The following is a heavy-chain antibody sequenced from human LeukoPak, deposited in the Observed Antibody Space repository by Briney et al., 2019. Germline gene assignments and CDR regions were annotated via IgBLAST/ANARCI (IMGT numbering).Heavy chain of an antibody. J-gene: IGHJ4*02. D-gene: IGHD3-22*01. CDR3: ATENYYDSSGFKD. CDR1: GYTFTDYY. V-gene: IGHV1-69-2*01. CDR2: VDPEDGET. Sequence: ASVKVSCKVSGYTFTDYYMHWVQQAPGKGREWMGLVDPEDGETIYAEKFQGRVTITADTSTDTAYMELSSLRSEDTAVYYCATENYYDSSGFKDWGQGTLVTVSS.